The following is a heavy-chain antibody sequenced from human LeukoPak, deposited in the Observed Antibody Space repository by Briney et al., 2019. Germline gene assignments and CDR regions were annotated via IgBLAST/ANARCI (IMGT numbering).Heavy chain of an antibody. CDR3: ARAGNYYDSSGKFDY. CDR2: IYYSGST. Sequence: SETLSLTCSVSGGSISSYYWSWIRQPPGKGLEWIGYIYYSGSTNYNPSLKSRVTISVDTSKNQFSLKLSSVTAADTAVYYCARAGNYYDSSGKFDYWGQGTLVTVSS. V-gene: IGHV4-59*01. J-gene: IGHJ4*02. CDR1: GGSISSYY. D-gene: IGHD3-22*01.